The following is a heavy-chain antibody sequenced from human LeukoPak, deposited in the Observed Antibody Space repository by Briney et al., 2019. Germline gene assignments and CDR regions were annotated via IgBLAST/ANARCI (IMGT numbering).Heavy chain of an antibody. D-gene: IGHD3-9*01. CDR2: ISAYNGNT. Sequence: ASVKVSCKASGYTFTSYGISWVRQAPGQGLEWMGWISAYNGNTNYAQKLQGRVTMTTDTSTSTAYMELRSLRSDDTAVYYCARDFHTYYDILTGYYDAFDIWGQGTMVTVSS. V-gene: IGHV1-18*01. J-gene: IGHJ3*02. CDR3: ARDFHTYYDILTGYYDAFDI. CDR1: GYTFTSYG.